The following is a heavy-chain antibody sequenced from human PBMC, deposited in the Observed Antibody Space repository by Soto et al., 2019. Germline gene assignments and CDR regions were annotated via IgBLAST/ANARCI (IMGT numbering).Heavy chain of an antibody. CDR3: TREHGKWLIFDY. CDR2: IWNDGSNK. CDR1: GFSFSSYV. Sequence: QVQLVESGGGVVQPGRSLRLSCAASGFSFSSYVMHWVRQAPGKGLERVAVIWNDGSNKYYADSVKGRFTISRDNSKNTLDLQMNSLRAEDTAVYYCTREHGKWLIFDYWGQGTLVTVSS. J-gene: IGHJ4*02. D-gene: IGHD3-22*01. V-gene: IGHV3-33*01.